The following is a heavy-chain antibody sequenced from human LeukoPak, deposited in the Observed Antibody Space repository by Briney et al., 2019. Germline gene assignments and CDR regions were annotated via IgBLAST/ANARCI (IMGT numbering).Heavy chain of an antibody. CDR1: GFTFSGSA. J-gene: IGHJ4*02. V-gene: IGHV3-73*01. D-gene: IGHD6-19*01. Sequence: GGSLRLSCAASGFTFSGSAMHSVRQASGKGLEWVGRIRSKANSYATAYAASVKGRFTISSNDSKNTAYLQMNSLKTEDTAVYYCTTTTGYSRGWYFGWGQGTLVTVSS. CDR2: IRSKANSYAT. CDR3: TTTTGYSRGWYFG.